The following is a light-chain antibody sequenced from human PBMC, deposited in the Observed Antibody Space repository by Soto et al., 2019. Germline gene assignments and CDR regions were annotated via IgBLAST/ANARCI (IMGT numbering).Light chain of an antibody. CDR3: QQHYSTPYT. J-gene: IGKJ2*01. V-gene: IGKV3-11*01. CDR2: GAS. Sequence: EIVLTQSPATLSLSPGERATLSCRASQSISNSLAWYQQKPGQAPRLLIYGASSRATGIPDRFSGSGSGTDFTLTISSLQAEDVAVYYCQQHYSTPYTFGQGTKVDIK. CDR1: QSISNS.